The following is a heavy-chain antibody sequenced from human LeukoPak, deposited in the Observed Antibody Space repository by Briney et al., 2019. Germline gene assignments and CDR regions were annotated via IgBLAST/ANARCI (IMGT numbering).Heavy chain of an antibody. V-gene: IGHV1-18*01. Sequence: VASVEVSCKASGYKFSTSGINWVRQAPGQGPEWMGWISLNSGNTDYAQRFQGRVTMTKDTSTSTAYMELRGLTSDDTAVYYCARESHVERDDYWGQGTLVTVSS. D-gene: IGHD1-1*01. CDR2: ISLNSGNT. J-gene: IGHJ4*02. CDR1: GYKFSTSG. CDR3: ARESHVERDDY.